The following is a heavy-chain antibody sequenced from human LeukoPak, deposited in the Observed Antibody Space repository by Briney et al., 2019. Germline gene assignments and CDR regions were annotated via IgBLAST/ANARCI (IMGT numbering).Heavy chain of an antibody. CDR3: ARKTGYSSGWSYYYYYYYMDV. Sequence: GGSLRLSCAASGFTFSSYWMSWVRQAPGKGLEWVANIKQDGSEKYYVDSVKGRFTISRDNAKNSLYLQMNSLRAEDTAVYYCARKTGYSSGWSYYYYYYYMDVWGKGTTVTVSS. D-gene: IGHD6-19*01. CDR2: IKQDGSEK. V-gene: IGHV3-7*01. CDR1: GFTFSSYW. J-gene: IGHJ6*03.